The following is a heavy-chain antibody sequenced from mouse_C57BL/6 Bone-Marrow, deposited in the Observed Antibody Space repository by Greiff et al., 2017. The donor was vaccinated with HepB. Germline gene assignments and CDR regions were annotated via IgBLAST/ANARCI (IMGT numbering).Heavy chain of an antibody. CDR2: IDPENGDT. Sequence: VQLQQSGAELVRPGASVKLSCTASGFNIKDDYMHWVKQRPEQGLEWIGWIDPENGDTEYASKFQGKATITADTSSNTAYLQLSSLTSEDSAVYYCARRDDGYYDWYFDVWGTGTTVTVSS. V-gene: IGHV14-4*01. J-gene: IGHJ1*03. CDR3: ARRDDGYYDWYFDV. CDR1: GFNIKDDY. D-gene: IGHD2-3*01.